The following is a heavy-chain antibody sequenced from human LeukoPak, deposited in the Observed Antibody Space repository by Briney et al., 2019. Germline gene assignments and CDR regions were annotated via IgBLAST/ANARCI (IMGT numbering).Heavy chain of an antibody. CDR2: IDYSGTA. Sequence: SETLSLTCIVPGGSISTYYWNWLRQPPGKGLEWIGYIDYSGTANINPSLKSRGTLSIDTSRNQFSLKLSSVTAADTAMYYCARAGGSYSFDYWGQGSRVTVSS. CDR3: ARAGGSYSFDY. V-gene: IGHV4-59*01. J-gene: IGHJ4*02. D-gene: IGHD1-26*01. CDR1: GGSISTYY.